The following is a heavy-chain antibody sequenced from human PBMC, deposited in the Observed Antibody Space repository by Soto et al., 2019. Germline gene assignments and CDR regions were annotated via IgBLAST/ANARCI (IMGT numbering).Heavy chain of an antibody. J-gene: IGHJ5*02. CDR2: IHGGGNSA. Sequence: LRFSYAASGFTFSRYGMSWVRQSPGKGMEWVSVIHGGGNSAYYADSVKGRFTISRDNSKNTLYLQMNSLRAEDTAVYYCAKDLGSDFFHYNWFDPWGQGSLV. CDR3: AKDLGSDFFHYNWFDP. CDR1: GFTFSRYG. D-gene: IGHD2-21*02. V-gene: IGHV3-23*01.